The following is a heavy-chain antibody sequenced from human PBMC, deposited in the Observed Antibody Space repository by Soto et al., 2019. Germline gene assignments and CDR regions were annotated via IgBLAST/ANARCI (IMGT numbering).Heavy chain of an antibody. Sequence: PGGSLRLSCAASGFTFSSYAMSWVRQAPGKGLEWVSAISGSGGSTYYADSVKGRFTISRDNSKNTLYLQMNSLRAEDTAVYYCAKGIGRITMIVVVITNYYYGMDVWGQGTTVTVSS. CDR3: AKGIGRITMIVVVITNYYYGMDV. D-gene: IGHD3-22*01. CDR1: GFTFSSYA. CDR2: ISGSGGST. V-gene: IGHV3-23*01. J-gene: IGHJ6*02.